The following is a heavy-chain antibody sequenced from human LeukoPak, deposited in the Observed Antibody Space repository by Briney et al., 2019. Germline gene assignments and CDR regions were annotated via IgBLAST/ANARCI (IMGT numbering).Heavy chain of an antibody. CDR2: IYSGGST. D-gene: IGHD3-9*01. CDR3: ARDLVAEGDAFDI. J-gene: IGHJ3*02. V-gene: IGHV3-66*01. Sequence: GGSLRLSCAASGFTFSSYAMSWVRQAPGKGLEWVSSIYSGGSTYYGDSVKGRFTISRDNSKNTLYLQMNSLRAEDTAVYYCARDLVAEGDAFDIWGQGTMVTVSS. CDR1: GFTFSSYA.